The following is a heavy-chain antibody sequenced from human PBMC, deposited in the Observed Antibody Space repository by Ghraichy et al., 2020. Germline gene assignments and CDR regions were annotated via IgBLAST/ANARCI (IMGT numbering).Heavy chain of an antibody. Sequence: GRSLRLSCAASGFTFSSYAMSWVRQAPGKGLEWVSAISGSGGSTYYADSVKGRFTISRDNSKNTLYLQMNSLRAEDTAVYYCAKLDIVVVVAAQIDYWGQGTLVTVSS. D-gene: IGHD2-15*01. CDR3: AKLDIVVVVAAQIDY. V-gene: IGHV3-23*01. CDR1: GFTFSSYA. J-gene: IGHJ4*02. CDR2: ISGSGGST.